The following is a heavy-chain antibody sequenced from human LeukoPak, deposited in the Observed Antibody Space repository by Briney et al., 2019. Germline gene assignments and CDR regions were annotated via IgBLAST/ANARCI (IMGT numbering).Heavy chain of an antibody. CDR1: GGSISSSSYY. Sequence: PSETLSLTCTVSGGSISSSSYYWGWIRQPPGKGLEWIGSIYYSGSTYYNPSLKSRVTISVDTSKNQFSLKLSSVTAADTAVYYCASQYGSGGYESYSFDYWGQGTLVTVSS. CDR3: ASQYGSGGYESYSFDY. J-gene: IGHJ4*02. CDR2: IYYSGST. V-gene: IGHV4-39*01. D-gene: IGHD3-10*01.